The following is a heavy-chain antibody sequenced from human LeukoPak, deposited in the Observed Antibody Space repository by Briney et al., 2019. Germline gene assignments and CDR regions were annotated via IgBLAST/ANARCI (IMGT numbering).Heavy chain of an antibody. CDR2: INPNSGGT. J-gene: IGHJ4*02. CDR1: GYTFTGYY. CDR3: ARDLEWLLPSFDY. D-gene: IGHD3-3*01. V-gene: IGHV1-2*02. Sequence: ASVKVSCKASGYTFTGYYMHWVRQAPGQGLEWTGWINPNSGGTNYAQKFQGRVTMTRDTSISTAYMELSRLRSDDTAVYYCARDLEWLLPSFDYWGQGTLVTVSS.